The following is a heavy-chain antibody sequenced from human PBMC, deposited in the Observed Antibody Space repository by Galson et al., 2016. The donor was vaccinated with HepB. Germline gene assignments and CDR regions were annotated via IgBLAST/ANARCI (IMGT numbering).Heavy chain of an antibody. J-gene: IGHJ3*02. CDR1: GDTFTSQY. Sequence: SLKVSCKASGDTFTSQYIHWVRQAPGQGLEWMAVFRLRGGWTTYAQTLQGRVTMTRDTSTTTVDMELSSLTSDDTAVYYCAGEPPLMGTPSGIGAFDIWGKGTMVTVSS. CDR2: FRLRGGWT. CDR3: AGEPPLMGTPSGIGAFDI. D-gene: IGHD4-23*01. V-gene: IGHV1-46*01.